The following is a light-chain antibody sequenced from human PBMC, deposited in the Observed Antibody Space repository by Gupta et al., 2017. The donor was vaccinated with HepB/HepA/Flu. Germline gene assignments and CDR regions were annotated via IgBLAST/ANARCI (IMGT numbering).Light chain of an antibody. V-gene: IGKV1-33*01. CDR2: DAS. Sequence: DIQMTQSPSSLSASVGDRVTITCQASQDISNYLNWYQQKPGKAPKLLIYDASNLETGVPSRFSGSGSGTDFTFTISSVQPEDIATYYCQQDDNLPPTFGHGTXVDIK. CDR3: QQDDNLPPT. J-gene: IGKJ3*01. CDR1: QDISNY.